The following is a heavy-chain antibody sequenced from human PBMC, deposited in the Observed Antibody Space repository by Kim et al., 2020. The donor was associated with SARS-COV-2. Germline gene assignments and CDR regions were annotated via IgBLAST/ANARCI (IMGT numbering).Heavy chain of an antibody. V-gene: IGHV4-59*13. CDR3: ATATVTSSGPTLPYFDL. D-gene: IGHD4-17*01. Sequence: SETLSLTCTVSGGSISSYYWSWIRQPPGKGLEWIGYIYYSGSTNYNPSLKSRVTISVDTSKNQFSLKLSSVTAADTAVYYCATATVTSSGPTLPYFDLWGRGTLVTVSS. J-gene: IGHJ2*01. CDR1: GGSISSYY. CDR2: IYYSGST.